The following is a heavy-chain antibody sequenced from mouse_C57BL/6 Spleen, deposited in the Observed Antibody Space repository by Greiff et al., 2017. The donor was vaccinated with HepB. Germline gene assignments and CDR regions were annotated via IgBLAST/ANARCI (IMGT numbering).Heavy chain of an antibody. CDR3: AREDAVVDYYAMDY. V-gene: IGHV1-76*01. Sequence: QVHVKQSGAELVRPGASVKLSCKASGYTFTDYYINWVKQRPGQGLEWIARIYPGSGNTYYNEKFKGKATLTAEKSSSTAYMQLSSLTSEDSAVYFCAREDAVVDYYAMDYWGQGTSVTVSS. D-gene: IGHD1-1*01. CDR1: GYTFTDYY. J-gene: IGHJ4*01. CDR2: IYPGSGNT.